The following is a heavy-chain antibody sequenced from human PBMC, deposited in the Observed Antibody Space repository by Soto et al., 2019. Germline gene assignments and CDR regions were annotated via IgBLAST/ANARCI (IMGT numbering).Heavy chain of an antibody. V-gene: IGHV4-38-2*01. CDR3: ARPTYGYNYFDY. J-gene: IGHJ4*02. D-gene: IGHD4-17*01. CDR2: IYHSGST. Sequence: LSLTCAVSGYSICTGYYWAWIRQPPGKGLEWIGSIYHSGSTYYNPSLKSRVTMSIDTSENQFSLKLSSVTAADTAVYYCARPTYGYNYFDYWGQGTLVTVSS. CDR1: GYSICTGYY.